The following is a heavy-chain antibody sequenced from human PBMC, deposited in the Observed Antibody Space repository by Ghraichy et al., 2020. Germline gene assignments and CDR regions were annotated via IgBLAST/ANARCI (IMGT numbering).Heavy chain of an antibody. Sequence: SETLSLTCAVSGGSITSHYWSWIRQPPGTGLEWIGFIYYSGTTNYNPSLKSRVTISVYTSKGQFSLKLSSVTAADTAVYYCARGGASSQYFEYWGQGTLVTVSS. CDR1: GGSITSHY. V-gene: IGHV4-59*11. CDR2: IYYSGTT. CDR3: ARGGASSQYFEY. J-gene: IGHJ4*02.